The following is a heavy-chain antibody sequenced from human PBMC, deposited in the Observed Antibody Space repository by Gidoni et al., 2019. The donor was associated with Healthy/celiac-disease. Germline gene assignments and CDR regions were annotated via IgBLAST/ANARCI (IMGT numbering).Heavy chain of an antibody. CDR1: GGSISSSSYD. J-gene: IGHJ4*02. CDR2: IYYSGRN. CDR3: ARESILGGWPRPGDDY. D-gene: IGHD5-12*01. Sequence: QLQLQESAPGLVKPSETLSLTCTVSGGSISSSSYDWGWIRQPPGKGLAWIGRIYYSGRNYYNPFTKSRVTISVDTSKNQFSLKLSSVTAADTAVYYCARESILGGWPRPGDDYWGQGTLVTVSS. V-gene: IGHV4-39*02.